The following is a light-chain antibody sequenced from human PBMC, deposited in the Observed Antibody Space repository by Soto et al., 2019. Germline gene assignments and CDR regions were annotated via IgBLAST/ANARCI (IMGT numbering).Light chain of an antibody. CDR2: DAS. J-gene: IGKJ1*01. CDR3: QQYNNWPPWT. CDR1: QSISSN. Sequence: EIVMTQSPATLSVSPGERATLSCRASQSISSNLAWYQHKPGQAPRLLIYDASTRGTGIPGRFSGSGSGTEFTLTISSLQSEDVAVYYCQQYNNWPPWTFGQGTKVEVK. V-gene: IGKV3-15*01.